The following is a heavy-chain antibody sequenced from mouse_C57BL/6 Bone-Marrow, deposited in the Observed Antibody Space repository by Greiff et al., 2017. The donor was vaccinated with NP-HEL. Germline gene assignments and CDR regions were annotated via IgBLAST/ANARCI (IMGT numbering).Heavy chain of an antibody. CDR2: IDPEDGET. CDR1: GFNIKDYY. J-gene: IGHJ4*01. Sequence: EVQLQESGAELVKPGASVKLSCTASGFNIKDYYMHWVKQRTEQGLEWIGRIDPEDGETKYAAKFQGKATITADTSSNTAYLQLSSLTSEATAVYYCARPYRYAMDYWGQGTSVTVSS. CDR3: ARPYRYAMDY. V-gene: IGHV14-2*01.